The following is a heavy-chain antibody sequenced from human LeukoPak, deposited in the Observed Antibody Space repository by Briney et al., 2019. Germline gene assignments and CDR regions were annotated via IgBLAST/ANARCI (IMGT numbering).Heavy chain of an antibody. CDR3: ARDRDRGGDCSPGWFDP. D-gene: IGHD2-21*02. Sequence: GASVKVSCKASGYTFTSYGISWVRQAPGQGLEWMGWISAYNGNTNYAQKLQGRVTMTTDTSTSTAYMELRSLRSDDTAVYYCARDRDRGGDCSPGWFDPWGQGTLVTVSS. CDR1: GYTFTSYG. V-gene: IGHV1-18*01. CDR2: ISAYNGNT. J-gene: IGHJ5*02.